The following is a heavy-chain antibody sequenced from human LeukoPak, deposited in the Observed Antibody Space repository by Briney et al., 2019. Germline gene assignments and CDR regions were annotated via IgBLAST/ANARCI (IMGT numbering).Heavy chain of an antibody. D-gene: IGHD6-13*01. Sequence: GGSLRLSCAAFGFTFSSYAMSWVRQAPGKGLEWVSAISGSGGSTYYADSVKSRFTISRDNSKNTLYLQMNSLRAEDTAVYYCAKDSTVAAGDSYGMDVWGQGTTVTVSS. CDR1: GFTFSSYA. V-gene: IGHV3-23*01. CDR2: ISGSGGST. J-gene: IGHJ6*02. CDR3: AKDSTVAAGDSYGMDV.